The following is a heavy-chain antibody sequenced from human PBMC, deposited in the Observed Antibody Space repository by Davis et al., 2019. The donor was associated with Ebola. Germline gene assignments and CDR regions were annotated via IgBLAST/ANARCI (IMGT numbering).Heavy chain of an antibody. V-gene: IGHV4-59*08. CDR3: ARLLYYYGMDV. J-gene: IGHJ6*02. Sequence: MPGGSLRLSCTVSGGPISSYYWSWIRQPPGKGLEWIGYIYYSGSTNYNPSLKSRVTISVDTSKNQFSLKLSSVTAADTAVYYCARLLYYYGMDVWGQGTTVTVSS. CDR1: GGPISSYY. CDR2: IYYSGST.